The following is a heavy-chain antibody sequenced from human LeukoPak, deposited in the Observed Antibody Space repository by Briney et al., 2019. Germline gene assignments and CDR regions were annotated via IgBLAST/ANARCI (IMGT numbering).Heavy chain of an antibody. J-gene: IGHJ4*02. CDR1: GFTFSSYG. CDR2: IRYDGSNK. Sequence: PGGSLRLSCAASGFTFSSYGMHWVRQAPGKGLEWVAVIRYDGSNKYYADSVKGRFTISRDNSKNTLYLQMNSLRAEDTAVYYCAKLRWLQSPNYFDYWGQGTLVTVSS. V-gene: IGHV3-30*02. D-gene: IGHD5-24*01. CDR3: AKLRWLQSPNYFDY.